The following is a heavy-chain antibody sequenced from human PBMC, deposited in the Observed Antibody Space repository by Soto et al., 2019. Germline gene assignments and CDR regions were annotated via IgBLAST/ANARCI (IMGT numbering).Heavy chain of an antibody. J-gene: IGHJ4*02. D-gene: IGHD3-16*01. CDR3: ARSQRGRAAFTFDY. CDR1: GDSVSNENYY. CDR2: IYYSGTT. V-gene: IGHV4-61*01. Sequence: TLSLTCAVSGDSVSNENYYWSWIRQPPGKGLEWIGYIYYSGTTNYNSYLKSRLTLSVDMSKNQFSLKLTSVTAADTAVYFCARSQRGRAAFTFDYWGRGALVTVSS.